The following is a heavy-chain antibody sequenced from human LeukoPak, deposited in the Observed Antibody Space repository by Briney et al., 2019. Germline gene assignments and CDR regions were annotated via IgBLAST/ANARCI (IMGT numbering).Heavy chain of an antibody. CDR3: ARPSYDFWSGYFDY. CDR2: IIPIFGTA. CDR1: GGTFSNYA. D-gene: IGHD3-3*01. V-gene: IGHV1-69*05. Sequence: SVKVPRKASGGTFSNYAISWVRQAPGQGLEWMGAIIPIFGTANYAQKFQGRVTITTDESTSTAYMELSSLRSEDTAVYYCARPSYDFWSGYFDYWGQGTLVTVSS. J-gene: IGHJ4*02.